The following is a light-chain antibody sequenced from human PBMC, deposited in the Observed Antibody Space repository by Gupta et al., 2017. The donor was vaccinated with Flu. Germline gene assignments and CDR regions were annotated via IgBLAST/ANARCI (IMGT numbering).Light chain of an antibody. CDR3: QQYNTYHRT. CDR2: KAS. J-gene: IGKJ1*01. CDR1: QSISSW. Sequence: PSTLSASVGDRVTITCRASQSISSWLAWYQQKPGKAPKLLIHKASSLESGVPSRFSGSGSGTEFTLTISSLQVDDFATYYCQQYNTYHRTFGQGTKLEIK. V-gene: IGKV1-5*03.